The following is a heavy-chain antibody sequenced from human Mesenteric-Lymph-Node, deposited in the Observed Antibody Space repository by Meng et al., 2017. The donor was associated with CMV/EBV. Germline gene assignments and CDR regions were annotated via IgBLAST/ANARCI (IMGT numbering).Heavy chain of an antibody. Sequence: GSISSYDWSWSRQPPGKGLEWIGYIYYSGSTNYNPSLKSRVTISVDTSKNQFSLKLSSVTAADTAVYYCARSVPLVRGVIIAPYFDYWGQGTLVTVSS. CDR3: ARSVPLVRGVIIAPYFDY. D-gene: IGHD3-10*01. CDR2: IYYSGST. J-gene: IGHJ4*02. V-gene: IGHV4-59*01. CDR1: GSISSYD.